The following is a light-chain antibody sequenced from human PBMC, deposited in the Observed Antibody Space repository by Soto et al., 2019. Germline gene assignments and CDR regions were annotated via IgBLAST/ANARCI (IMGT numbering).Light chain of an antibody. CDR3: QQYNNWPET. V-gene: IGKV3-15*01. CDR1: QSVSIN. J-gene: IGKJ1*01. Sequence: EIVMTQSPATLSVSPGERATLSCRASQSVSINLAWYQQKPGQAPRILIYGASTRATGIPARFSGSGSGTEFTLTISILQTEDFAVYYCQQYNNWPETFGQGTKVEIK. CDR2: GAS.